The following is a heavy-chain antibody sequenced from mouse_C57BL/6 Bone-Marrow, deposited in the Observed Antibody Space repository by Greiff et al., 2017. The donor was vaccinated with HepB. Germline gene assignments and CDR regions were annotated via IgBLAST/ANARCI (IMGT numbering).Heavy chain of an antibody. V-gene: IGHV1-62-2*01. D-gene: IGHD3-1*01. Sequence: QVQLKESGAELVKPGASVKLSCKASGYTFTEYTIHWVKQRSGQGLEWIGWFYPGSGSIKYNEKFKDKATLTADKSSSTVYMELSRLTSEDSAVYFCARHEDRGPPWYYAMDYWGQGTSVTVSS. CDR1: GYTFTEYT. CDR3: ARHEDRGPPWYYAMDY. J-gene: IGHJ4*01. CDR2: FYPGSGSI.